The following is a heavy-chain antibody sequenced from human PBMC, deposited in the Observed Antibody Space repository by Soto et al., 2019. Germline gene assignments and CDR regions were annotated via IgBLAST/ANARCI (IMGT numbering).Heavy chain of an antibody. CDR1: GGSISGFY. CDR2: IYYSGST. V-gene: IGHV4-59*08. CDR3: ARQDNTGTSQSFDY. J-gene: IGHJ4*02. D-gene: IGHD1-26*01. Sequence: SETLSLTCTVSGGSISGFYWSWIRQPPGKGLEWIGYIYYSGSTNYNPSLESRVTISVDTSKYQFSLSLTSLTAADTAVYYCARQDNTGTSQSFDYWGQGSLVTVSS.